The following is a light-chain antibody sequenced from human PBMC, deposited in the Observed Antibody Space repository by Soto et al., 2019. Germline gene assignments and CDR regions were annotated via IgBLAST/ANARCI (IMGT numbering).Light chain of an antibody. CDR2: DVS. J-gene: IGLJ2*01. Sequence: QSALTQPASVSGSPGQSITISCTGTSSDVGGYNYVSWYQQHPGKAPKLMIYDVSNRPSGVSNRFSGYKSANTASLTISGLQAEDDADYYCSSYTGRSTYVVFGGGTKLTVL. V-gene: IGLV2-14*01. CDR3: SSYTGRSTYVV. CDR1: SSDVGGYNY.